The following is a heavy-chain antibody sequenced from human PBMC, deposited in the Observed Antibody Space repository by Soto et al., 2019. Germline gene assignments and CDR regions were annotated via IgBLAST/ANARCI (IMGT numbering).Heavy chain of an antibody. D-gene: IGHD3-3*01. CDR3: ARVFFGVVRTGSNNYYYYYAMDV. CDR1: GYTFTSYD. J-gene: IGHJ6*02. Sequence: ASVKVSCKASGYTFTSYDINWVRQATGQGLEWMGWMNPNSGNTGYAQKFQGRVTMTRNTSISTAYMELSSLRYEETDVHHCARVFFGVVRTGSNNYYYYYAMDVWGQGTTVTVSS. V-gene: IGHV1-8*01. CDR2: MNPNSGNT.